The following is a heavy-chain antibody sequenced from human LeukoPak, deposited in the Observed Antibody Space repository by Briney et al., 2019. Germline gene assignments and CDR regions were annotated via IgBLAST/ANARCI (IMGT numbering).Heavy chain of an antibody. V-gene: IGHV3-23*01. CDR1: GFTFSNSA. D-gene: IGHD5-18*01. CDR2: LSGSGITT. Sequence: GGSLRLSCAASGFTFSNSAMSWVRQAPGKGLEWVSTLSGSGITTYYADSVKGRFTISRDNSKNTLYLQMNSLRAEDTAVYYCAREGLPAYYYYYYYMDVWGKGTTVTVSS. CDR3: AREGLPAYYYYYYYMDV. J-gene: IGHJ6*03.